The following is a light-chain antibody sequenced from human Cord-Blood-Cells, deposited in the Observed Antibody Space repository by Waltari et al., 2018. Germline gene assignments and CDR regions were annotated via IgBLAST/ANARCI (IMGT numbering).Light chain of an antibody. V-gene: IGLV1-47*01. Sequence: QSVLTQPPSASGPPGQRVTISCSGRSSNIGSNYVYWYQQLPGTAPKLLIYRNNQRPSGVPDRFSGSKSGTSASLAISGLRSEDEADYYCAAWDDSLSGYVFGTGTKVTVL. CDR2: RNN. J-gene: IGLJ1*01. CDR3: AAWDDSLSGYV. CDR1: SSNIGSNY.